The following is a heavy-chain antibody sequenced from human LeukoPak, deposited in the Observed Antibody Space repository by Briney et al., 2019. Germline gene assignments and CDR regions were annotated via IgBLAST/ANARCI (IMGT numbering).Heavy chain of an antibody. CDR2: IYTSGST. CDR3: ARGDYYDSSGYLGGNGAFDI. CDR1: GGSISSGSYY. Sequence: SQTLSLTCTVSGGSISSGSYYWSWIRQPAGKGLEWIGRIYTSGSTNYNPSLKSRVTISVDTSQNQFSLKLSSVTAADTAVYYCARGDYYDSSGYLGGNGAFDIWGQGTMVTVSS. D-gene: IGHD3-22*01. J-gene: IGHJ3*02. V-gene: IGHV4-61*02.